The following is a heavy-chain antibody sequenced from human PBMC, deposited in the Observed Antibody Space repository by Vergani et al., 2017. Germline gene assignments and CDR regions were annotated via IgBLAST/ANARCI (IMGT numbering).Heavy chain of an antibody. J-gene: IGHJ3*01. V-gene: IGHV3-30*02. CDR1: GFTLSNYG. Sequence: AQLVESGGGVVQPGGSLRLSCEASGFTLSNYGMHWVRQAPGKGLQWVTFIRNGGRDTYYADSVKGRFTISRDDSKNMLYLKMNSLRAEDTAVYYCAKICSGISCYIDEAFDLWGQGTLVSVSS. CDR2: IRNGGRDT. D-gene: IGHD2-2*02. CDR3: AKICSGISCYIDEAFDL.